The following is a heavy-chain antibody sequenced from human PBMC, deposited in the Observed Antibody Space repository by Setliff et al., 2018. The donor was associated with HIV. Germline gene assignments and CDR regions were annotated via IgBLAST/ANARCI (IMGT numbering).Heavy chain of an antibody. J-gene: IGHJ5*02. Sequence: PSETLSLTCSVSGGSIGSGAYYWSWLRQHPGKGLEWIGYIQNSGSTYYNPSLKSRVTISVDTSTNQFSLKLNSVTAADTAMYYCAGRKFHRSSLRAYNWFDPWGQGTLVTVSS. V-gene: IGHV4-31*03. CDR3: AGRKFHRSSLRAYNWFDP. CDR2: IQNSGST. D-gene: IGHD2-15*01. CDR1: GGSIGSGAYY.